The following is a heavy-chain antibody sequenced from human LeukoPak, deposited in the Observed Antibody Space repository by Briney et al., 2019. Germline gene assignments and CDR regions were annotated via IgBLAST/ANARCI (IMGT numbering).Heavy chain of an antibody. Sequence: KASETLSLTCAVYGGSFSGYDWSWIRQPPGKGLEWMGDINHSGSTNYNPSLMSRVTISVDTCKNPFSLKLSSVSAAEPAVYYCARGRGVVVAALFDYGGQGTLVTVSS. CDR2: INHSGST. CDR1: GGSFSGYD. CDR3: ARGRGVVVAALFDY. D-gene: IGHD2-15*01. V-gene: IGHV4-34*01. J-gene: IGHJ4*02.